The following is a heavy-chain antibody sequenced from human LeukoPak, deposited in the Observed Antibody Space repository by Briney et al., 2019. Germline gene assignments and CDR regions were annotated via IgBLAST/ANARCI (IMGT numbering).Heavy chain of an antibody. CDR2: ISSSGSTT. Sequence: PGGSLRLSCAASGFTFSSYEMNWVRQAPGKGLEWVSYISSSGSTTYYADSVKGRLTISRDNAKNSLYLQMNSLRADDTAVYYCARVDRYYYYMDVWGKGTTVTISS. CDR1: GFTFSSYE. CDR3: ARVDRYYYYMDV. V-gene: IGHV3-48*03. J-gene: IGHJ6*03.